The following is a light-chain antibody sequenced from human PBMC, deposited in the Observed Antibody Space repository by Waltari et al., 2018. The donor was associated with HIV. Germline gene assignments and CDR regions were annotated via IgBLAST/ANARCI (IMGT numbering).Light chain of an antibody. Sequence: QSALTQPASVSGSPGQSITISCTGTSSDVGGYNYVSWYQQHPGKAPKLMIYDVSNRPAGVSNRCSGSKSGNTASLTIYGLQAEDEADYYCSLYTSSSTQYVFGAGTKVTVL. CDR1: SSDVGGYNY. J-gene: IGLJ1*01. CDR2: DVS. CDR3: SLYTSSSTQYV. V-gene: IGLV2-14*01.